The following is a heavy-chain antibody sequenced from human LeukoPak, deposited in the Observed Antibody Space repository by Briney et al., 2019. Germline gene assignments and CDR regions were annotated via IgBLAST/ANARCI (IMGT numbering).Heavy chain of an antibody. CDR2: VNPNSGGT. D-gene: IGHD4-11*01. CDR1: GYTFTDYY. J-gene: IGHJ5*02. V-gene: IGHV1-2*06. CDR3: ARAPYSNYERSWFDP. Sequence: ASVKVSCKASGYTFTDYYIHWVRQAPGQGLEWMGRVNPNSGGTSSAQKFQGRVTMTRDTSISTAYMELSRLISDDTAVYYCARAPYSNYERSWFDPWGQGTLVTVSS.